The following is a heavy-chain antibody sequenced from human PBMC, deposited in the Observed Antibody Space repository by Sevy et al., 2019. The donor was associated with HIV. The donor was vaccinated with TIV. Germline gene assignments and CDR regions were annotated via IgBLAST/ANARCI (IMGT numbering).Heavy chain of an antibody. J-gene: IGHJ4*02. CDR1: GFTFSNFW. Sequence: GGSLRLSCAASGFTFSNFWMSWVRQAPGKGLEFVANIKQDGSWNFYADSVKGRFTISRDNAKNSLFLQMNNLRVEETAVYYCARDHPSTAPFDYWGQGTLVTVSS. D-gene: IGHD2-21*02. V-gene: IGHV3-7*03. CDR2: IKQDGSWN. CDR3: ARDHPSTAPFDY.